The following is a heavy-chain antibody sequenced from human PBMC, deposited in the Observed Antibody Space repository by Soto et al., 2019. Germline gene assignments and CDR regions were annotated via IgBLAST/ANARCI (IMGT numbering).Heavy chain of an antibody. V-gene: IGHV4-30-2*03. CDR1: GGSISSGGYS. CDR3: VRRLYYDSSGFKGGGMDV. Sequence: SETLSLTCAVSGGSISSGGYSWSWIRQPPGKGLERIGYIYHSGGTYYNPSLKSRVTISVDTSKKQFSLKLSSVTAADTAVYYCVRRLYYDSSGFKGGGMDVWGQGTTVTVSS. CDR2: IYHSGGT. D-gene: IGHD3-22*01. J-gene: IGHJ6*02.